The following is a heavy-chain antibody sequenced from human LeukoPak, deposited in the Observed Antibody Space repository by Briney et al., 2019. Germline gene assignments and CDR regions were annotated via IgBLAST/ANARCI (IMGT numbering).Heavy chain of an antibody. Sequence: GGSLRLSCAASGFTFSSYAMSWFRQAPGKGLEWVSAISGSGGSTYYADSVKGRFTISRDNSKNTLYLQMNSLRAEDTAVYYCAKVYSSGWYGVAAASVSDYWGQGTLVTVSS. J-gene: IGHJ4*02. CDR2: ISGSGGST. D-gene: IGHD6-19*01. CDR1: GFTFSSYA. CDR3: AKVYSSGWYGVAAASVSDY. V-gene: IGHV3-23*01.